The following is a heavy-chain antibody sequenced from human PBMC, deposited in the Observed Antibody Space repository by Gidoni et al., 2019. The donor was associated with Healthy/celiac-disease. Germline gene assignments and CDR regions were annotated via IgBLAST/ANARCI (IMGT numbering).Heavy chain of an antibody. Sequence: QVQLQESGPGLVKPSQTLSTTCTVPGGSISSGSYYWSWIRQPAGKGLEWIGRIYTSGSTNYNPSLKSRVTISVDTSKNQFSLKLSSVTAADTAVYYCARTYSYGYGNWFDPWGQGTLVTVSS. CDR1: GGSISSGSYY. CDR3: ARTYSYGYGNWFDP. J-gene: IGHJ5*02. CDR2: IYTSGST. D-gene: IGHD5-18*01. V-gene: IGHV4-61*02.